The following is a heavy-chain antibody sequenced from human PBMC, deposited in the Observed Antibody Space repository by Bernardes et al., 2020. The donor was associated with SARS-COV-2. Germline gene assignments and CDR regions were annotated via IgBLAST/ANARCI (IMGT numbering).Heavy chain of an antibody. V-gene: IGHV3-9*01. CDR2: ISWNSGSI. D-gene: IGHD2-21*01. J-gene: IGHJ4*02. CDR3: AKDHVPIPHTGYFDY. CDR1: GFTFDDYA. Sequence: GGSLRLSCAASGFTFDDYAMHWVRQAPGKGLEWVSGISWNSGSIGYADSVKGRFTISRDNAKNSLYLQMNSLRAEDTALYYCAKDHVPIPHTGYFDYWGQGTLVTVSS.